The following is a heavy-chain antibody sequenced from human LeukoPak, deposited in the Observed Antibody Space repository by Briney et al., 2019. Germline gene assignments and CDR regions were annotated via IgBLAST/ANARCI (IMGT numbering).Heavy chain of an antibody. Sequence: ESGPTLVNPTQTLTLTCTFSGFSLSTRGVGVGWIRQPPGKALEWLAVVYWDDVKRYSPSLKSRFTIANDTSKNQVVLTMTNMDPVDTATYYCARAWYSWNDYFYYMDVWGKGATVTVSS. CDR3: ARAWYSWNDYFYYMDV. V-gene: IGHV2-5*02. CDR2: VYWDDVK. D-gene: IGHD1-1*01. J-gene: IGHJ6*03. CDR1: GFSLSTRGVG.